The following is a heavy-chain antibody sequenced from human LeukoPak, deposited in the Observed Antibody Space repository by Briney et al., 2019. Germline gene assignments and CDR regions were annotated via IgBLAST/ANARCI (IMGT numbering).Heavy chain of an antibody. CDR1: GFTVSSNY. Sequence: PGGSLRLSCAASGFTVSSNYMSWVRQAPGKGLEWVSVIYSGGSTYYADSVKGRFTISRDNSKNTLHLQMNSLRAEDTAVYYCARDGYGDYDGMDVWGQGTTVTVSS. J-gene: IGHJ6*02. CDR3: ARDGYGDYDGMDV. CDR2: IYSGGST. V-gene: IGHV3-66*01. D-gene: IGHD4-17*01.